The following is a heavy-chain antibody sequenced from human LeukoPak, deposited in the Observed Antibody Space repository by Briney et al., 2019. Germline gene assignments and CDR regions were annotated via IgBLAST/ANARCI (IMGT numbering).Heavy chain of an antibody. D-gene: IGHD5-18*01. CDR1: GGSISSSSYY. CDR3: ARQSGYSYGYENWFDP. V-gene: IGHV4-39*07. J-gene: IGHJ5*02. Sequence: SETLSLTCTVSGGSISSSSYYWGWIRQPPGKGLEWIGSIYYSGSAYYNPSLKSRVTISVDTSKNQFSLKLSSVTAADTAVYYCARQSGYSYGYENWFDPWGQGTLVTVSS. CDR2: IYYSGSA.